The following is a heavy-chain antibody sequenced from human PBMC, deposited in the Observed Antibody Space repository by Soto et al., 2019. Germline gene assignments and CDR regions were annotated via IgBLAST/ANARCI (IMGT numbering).Heavy chain of an antibody. Sequence: GGSLRLSCTASGFTFGGYAMSWFRQAPGKGLEWVGFIRSKAYGGTTEYAASVKGRFTISRDDSKSIAYLQMNSLKTEDTAVYYCTRDVSSGWYRGHYYYYGMDVWGQGTTVTVS. CDR2: IRSKAYGGTT. CDR3: TRDVSSGWYRGHYYYYGMDV. CDR1: GFTFGGYA. V-gene: IGHV3-49*03. J-gene: IGHJ6*02. D-gene: IGHD6-19*01.